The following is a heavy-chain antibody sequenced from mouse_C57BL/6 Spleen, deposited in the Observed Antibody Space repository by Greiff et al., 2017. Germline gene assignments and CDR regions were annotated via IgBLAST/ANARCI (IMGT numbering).Heavy chain of an antibody. Sequence: EVNVVESEGGLVQPGSSMKLSCTASGFTFSDYYMAWVRQVPDKGLEWVANINYDGSSTYYLDSLKSRFIISRDNAKNILYLQMSSLKSEDTATYYCAREATGHWYFDVWGTGTTVTVSS. D-gene: IGHD4-1*01. CDR3: AREATGHWYFDV. V-gene: IGHV5-16*01. CDR1: GFTFSDYY. CDR2: INYDGSST. J-gene: IGHJ1*03.